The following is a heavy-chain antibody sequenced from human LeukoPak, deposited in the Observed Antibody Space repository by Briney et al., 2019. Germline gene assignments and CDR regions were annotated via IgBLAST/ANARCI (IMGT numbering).Heavy chain of an antibody. CDR3: ARGPYGSGDHDY. D-gene: IGHD3-10*01. V-gene: IGHV1-8*02. CDR1: GYTFTDYG. Sequence: ASVKVSCKTGGYTFTDYGVTWLRQAPGQGLEWMGWVSPSTGNTNYAQKFQGRVTMTRNTSISTAYMELSSLRSEDTAVYYCARGPYGSGDHDYWGQGTLVTVSS. J-gene: IGHJ4*02. CDR2: VSPSTGNT.